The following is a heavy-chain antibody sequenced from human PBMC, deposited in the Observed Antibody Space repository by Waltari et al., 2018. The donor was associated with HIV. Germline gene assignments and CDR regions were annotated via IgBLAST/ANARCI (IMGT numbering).Heavy chain of an antibody. CDR2: INHSGST. CDR1: GGSFSGYY. CDR3: VRGPGDGYNQGY. Sequence: QVQLQQWGAGLLKPSGTLSLTCAVYGGSFSGYYWSWIRQPPGKGLEWIGEINHSGSTNYNPSLKSRVTISVDTSKNQFSLKLSSVTAADTAVYYCVRGPGDGYNQGYWGQGTLVTVSS. J-gene: IGHJ4*02. D-gene: IGHD5-12*01. V-gene: IGHV4-34*01.